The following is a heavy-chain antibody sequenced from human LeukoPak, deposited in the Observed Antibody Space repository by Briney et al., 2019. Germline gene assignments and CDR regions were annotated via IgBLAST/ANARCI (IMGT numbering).Heavy chain of an antibody. CDR1: GYTFTGYY. J-gene: IGHJ6*03. CDR2: INPNSGGT. CDR3: ARDRSGDGSGSYYYYYYMDV. Sequence: ASVKVSCKASGYTFTGYYMHWVRQAPGQGLEWMGWINPNSGGTNYAQKFQGRVTMTRDTSISTAYMELSRLRSDDTAVYYCARDRSGDGSGSYYYYYYMDVWGKGTTVTISS. D-gene: IGHD3-10*01. V-gene: IGHV1-2*02.